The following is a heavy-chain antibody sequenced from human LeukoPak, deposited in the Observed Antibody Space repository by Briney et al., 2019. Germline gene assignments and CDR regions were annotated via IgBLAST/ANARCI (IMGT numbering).Heavy chain of an antibody. CDR2: ISAYNGDT. Sequence: ASVKVSCKASGYTFTDYGISWVRQAPGQGLEWMGWISAYNGDTNYAQKLQGRVTMTTDTSTSTAYIEVRSLRSDDTAVYYCTRDLGVDTTMIFFDYWGQGSLVTVSS. CDR1: GYTFTDYG. CDR3: TRDLGVDTTMIFFDY. J-gene: IGHJ4*02. V-gene: IGHV1-18*01. D-gene: IGHD5-18*01.